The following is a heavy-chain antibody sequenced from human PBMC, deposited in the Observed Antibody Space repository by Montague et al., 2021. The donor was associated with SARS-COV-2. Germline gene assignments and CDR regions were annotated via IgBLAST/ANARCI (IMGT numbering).Heavy chain of an antibody. J-gene: IGHJ5*02. CDR1: GGSISGSNW. V-gene: IGHV4-4*02. D-gene: IGHD4/OR15-4a*01. CDR3: ARDFRGAYNFFDP. Sequence: SETLSLTCAVSGGSISGSNWWTWLRQPPGKGLEWIGEILHSGSTNYISSLKSRVTISVDKSKNLFSLKLTSLTAADTAVYYCARDFRGAYNFFDPWGQGALVPVSS. CDR2: ILHSGST.